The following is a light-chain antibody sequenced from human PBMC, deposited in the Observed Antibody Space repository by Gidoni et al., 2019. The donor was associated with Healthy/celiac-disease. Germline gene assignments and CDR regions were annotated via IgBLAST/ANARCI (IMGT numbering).Light chain of an antibody. Sequence: QSALTPPASVSGSPGQSITISCTGTSSDVSGYNYVSWYQQHPGKAPKLMIYEVSNRPSGFSKRFSGSKSGNTASLTISGLQAEDESDYYCSSYTSSSTLEVFGTGTKVTVL. CDR2: EVS. CDR3: SSYTSSSTLEV. J-gene: IGLJ1*01. V-gene: IGLV2-14*01. CDR1: SSDVSGYNY.